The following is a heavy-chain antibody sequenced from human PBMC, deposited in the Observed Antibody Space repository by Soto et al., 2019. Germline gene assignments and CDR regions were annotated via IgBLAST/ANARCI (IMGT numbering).Heavy chain of an antibody. J-gene: IGHJ4*02. V-gene: IGHV1-3*05. Sequence: QVQLVQSGAEEKKPGASVKVSCEASGYTFTGYAIHWVRQAPGQRLEWMGWINAGNGNTKYSQKCQGRVTITRDTSASTAYMELSSLRSEDTAVYYCARSAIGPFGGLIGPFDDWGQGNLVIVSS. CDR2: INAGNGNT. CDR3: ARSAIGPFGGLIGPFDD. D-gene: IGHD3-16*02. CDR1: GYTFTGYA.